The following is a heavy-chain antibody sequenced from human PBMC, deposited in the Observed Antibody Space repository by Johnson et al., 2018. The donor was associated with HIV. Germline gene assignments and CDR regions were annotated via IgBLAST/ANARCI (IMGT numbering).Heavy chain of an antibody. Sequence: QVQLVESGGGLVKPGKSLRLFCAVSGFTLSTYTMHWVRQTPGRGLEWVAFIRYDGSNKYYADSVKGRFTISRDNSRNTLYLQMNSLRAEDTAVYYCAKDLLHDSFDIWGQGTMVTVSS. CDR1: GFTLSTYT. CDR3: AKDLLHDSFDI. V-gene: IGHV3-30*02. J-gene: IGHJ3*02. CDR2: IRYDGSNK.